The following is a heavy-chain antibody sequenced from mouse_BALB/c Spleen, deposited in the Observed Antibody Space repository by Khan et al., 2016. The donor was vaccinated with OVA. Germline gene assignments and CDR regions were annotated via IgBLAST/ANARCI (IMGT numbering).Heavy chain of an antibody. CDR1: GFTFSTYG. D-gene: IGHD1-1*02. CDR2: VSTGGHYT. J-gene: IGHJ3*01. V-gene: IGHV5-6*01. CDR3: ARLAYYYGGEGFAY. Sequence: EVELVESGGDVVKPGGSLKLSCAASGFTFSTYGMSWVRQTPDKRLEWVATVSTGGHYTYSPDTVKGRFTISRDNAKNNLYLQMNSLKSEDTAMFYCARLAYYYGGEGFAYWGQGTLVTVSS.